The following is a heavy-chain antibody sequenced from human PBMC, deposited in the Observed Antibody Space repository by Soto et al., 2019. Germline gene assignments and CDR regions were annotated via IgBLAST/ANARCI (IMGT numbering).Heavy chain of an antibody. CDR2: IYYSGST. D-gene: IGHD4-4*01. J-gene: IGHJ6*02. CDR1: GGSVSSGSYY. CDR3: ARETTGYYSYGMDV. V-gene: IGHV4-61*01. Sequence: QVQLQESGPGLVKPSETLSLTCTVSGGSVSSGSYYWSWIRQPPGKVLEWIGYIYYSGSTNYNPSLKSRVTISVDTSKNQFSLKLSSVTAADTAVYYCARETTGYYSYGMDVWGQGTTVTVSS.